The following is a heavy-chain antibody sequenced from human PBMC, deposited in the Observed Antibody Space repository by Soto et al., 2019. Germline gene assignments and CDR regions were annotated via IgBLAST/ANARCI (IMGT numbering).Heavy chain of an antibody. Sequence: QVQLVESGGGVVQPGRSLRLSCAASEFTFSNYGMNWVSQAPGKGLEWVAVILNDGSNRYHADSVKDRFTISRDNSKNTLYLRMNSLRAEDTAVYYCARDDEYSGNGMDVWGQGTTVTVS. CDR2: ILNDGSNR. CDR3: ARDDEYSGNGMDV. CDR1: EFTFSNYG. D-gene: IGHD3-10*01. J-gene: IGHJ6*02. V-gene: IGHV3-33*01.